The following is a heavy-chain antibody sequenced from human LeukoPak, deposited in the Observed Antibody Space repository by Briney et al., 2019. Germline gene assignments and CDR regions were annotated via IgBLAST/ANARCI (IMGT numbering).Heavy chain of an antibody. CDR1: GFTFSNYR. V-gene: IGHV3-21*01. D-gene: IGHD2-15*01. Sequence: GGSLRLSCAASGFTFSNYRMNWVRQAPGKGLEWVSSISSSSSYIYYADSVKGRFTISRDNAKNSLYLQMNSLRAEDTAVYYCARVKCSGGSCYSSSMDYWGQGTLVTVSS. CDR2: ISSSSSYI. CDR3: ARVKCSGGSCYSSSMDY. J-gene: IGHJ4*02.